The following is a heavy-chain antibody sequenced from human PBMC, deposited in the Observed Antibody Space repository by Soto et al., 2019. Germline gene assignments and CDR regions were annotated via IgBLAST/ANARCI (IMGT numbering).Heavy chain of an antibody. Sequence: QLQLQESGPGLVKPSETLSLTCTVSGGSISSSSYYWGWIRQPPGKGLEWIGSIYYSGSTYYNPSLKSRVTISVDTSKNQFSLKLSSVTAADTAVYYCARYSSYALYFDYWGQGTLVTVSS. D-gene: IGHD6-6*01. J-gene: IGHJ4*02. CDR3: ARYSSYALYFDY. V-gene: IGHV4-39*01. CDR1: GGSISSSSYY. CDR2: IYYSGST.